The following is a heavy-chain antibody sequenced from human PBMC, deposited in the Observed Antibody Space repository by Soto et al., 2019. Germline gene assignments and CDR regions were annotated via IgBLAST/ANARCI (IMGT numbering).Heavy chain of an antibody. Sequence: QLQLQESGSGLVKPSQTLSLTCAVSGGSISSGGYPWSWIRQPPGKGLEWIGYIYHSGSTYYNPSLKSRVTISVDMSKNQFSLKLSSVTAADTAVYYCARGRAAAGTFYYYGMDVWGQGTTVTVSS. J-gene: IGHJ6*02. CDR2: IYHSGST. V-gene: IGHV4-30-2*01. D-gene: IGHD6-13*01. CDR1: GGSISSGGYP. CDR3: ARGRAAAGTFYYYGMDV.